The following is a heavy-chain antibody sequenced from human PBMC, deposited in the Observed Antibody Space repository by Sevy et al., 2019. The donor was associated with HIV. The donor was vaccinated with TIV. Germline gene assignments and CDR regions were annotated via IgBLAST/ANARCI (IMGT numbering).Heavy chain of an antibody. CDR2: IRRNSHEPYGGTT. Sequence: GGSLRLSCTSSGFTFGDYAMSWFRQAPGKGLEWVAFIRRNSHEPYGGTTEYAASVKGRFTISSDDSKDIAYLQMNSLKTEDTAVYYCTRALATADTPEYYFDYWGQGILVTVSS. V-gene: IGHV3-49*03. J-gene: IGHJ4*02. CDR3: TRALATADTPEYYFDY. D-gene: IGHD5-12*01. CDR1: GFTFGDYA.